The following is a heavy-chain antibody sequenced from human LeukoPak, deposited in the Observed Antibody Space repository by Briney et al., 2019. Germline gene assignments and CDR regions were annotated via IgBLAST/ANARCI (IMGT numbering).Heavy chain of an antibody. V-gene: IGHV3-66*02. Sequence: PGGSLRLSCAASGFSVSTNYMSWVRQAPGKGLEWVSVIHGDETTYYADSVKDRFTVSRDDSKNTVYLQMNSLRPEDTAVYYCARESGYSTTWYAYYFDSWGQGTLVTVFS. CDR3: ARESGYSTTWYAYYFDS. J-gene: IGHJ4*02. D-gene: IGHD2-2*01. CDR2: IHGDETT. CDR1: GFSVSTNY.